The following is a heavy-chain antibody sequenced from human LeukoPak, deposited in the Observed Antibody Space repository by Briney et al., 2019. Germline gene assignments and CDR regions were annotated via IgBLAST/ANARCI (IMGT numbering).Heavy chain of an antibody. V-gene: IGHV4-61*02. CDR1: GGSISSGSYY. D-gene: IGHD3-10*01. CDR3: ARDSYGSGSYSYYYYYMDV. CDR2: IYTSGST. Sequence: PSETLSLTCTVSGGSISSGSYYWSWIRQPAGKGLEWIGRIYTSGSTNYNPSLKSRVTISVDTSKNQFSLKLSSVTAADTAVYYCARDSYGSGSYSYYYYYMDVWGKGTTVTISS. J-gene: IGHJ6*03.